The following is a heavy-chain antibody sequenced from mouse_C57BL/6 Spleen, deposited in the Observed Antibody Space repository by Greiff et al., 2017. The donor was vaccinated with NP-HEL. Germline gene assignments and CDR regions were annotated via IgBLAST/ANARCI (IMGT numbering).Heavy chain of an antibody. J-gene: IGHJ4*01. CDR1: GFSLTSYG. Sequence: VQRVESGPGLVAPSQSLSITCTVSGFSLTSYGVSWVRQPPGKGLEWLGVIWGDGSTNYHSALISRLSISKDNSKCQVFLKLNSLQTDDTATYYCANYYGSSYPAYYAMDYWGQGTSVTVSS. V-gene: IGHV2-3*01. CDR2: IWGDGST. CDR3: ANYYGSSYPAYYAMDY. D-gene: IGHD1-1*01.